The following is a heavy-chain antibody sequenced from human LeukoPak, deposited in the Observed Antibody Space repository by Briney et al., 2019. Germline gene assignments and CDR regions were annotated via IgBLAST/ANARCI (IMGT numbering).Heavy chain of an antibody. V-gene: IGHV3-30*02. CDR3: AKDSFPYGDDYGDSFDY. Sequence: QAGGSLRLSCAASGFTFSSYGMHWVRQAPGKGLEWVAFIRYDGSNKYYADSVKGRFTISRDNSKNTLYLQMNSLRAEDTAVYYCAKDSFPYGDDYGDSFDYWGQGTLVTVSS. CDR2: IRYDGSNK. CDR1: GFTFSSYG. D-gene: IGHD4-17*01. J-gene: IGHJ4*02.